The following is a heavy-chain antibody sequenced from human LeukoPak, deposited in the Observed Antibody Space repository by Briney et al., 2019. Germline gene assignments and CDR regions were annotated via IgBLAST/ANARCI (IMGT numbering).Heavy chain of an antibody. D-gene: IGHD3-22*01. V-gene: IGHV3-23*01. CDR1: GFTFSSYG. CDR2: IRGNAGTT. J-gene: IGHJ4*02. CDR3: AKGHGDSSGYYYFDS. Sequence: GGSLRLSCAASGFTFSSYGMHWVRQAPGKGLEWVSAIRGNAGTTYYADSVKGRFTIFRDNSKNMLYLQMNSLRVEDTAVYYCAKGHGDSSGYYYFDSWGQGTLVTVSS.